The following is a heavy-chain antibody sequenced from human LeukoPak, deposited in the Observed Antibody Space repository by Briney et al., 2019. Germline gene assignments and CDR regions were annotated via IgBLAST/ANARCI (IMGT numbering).Heavy chain of an antibody. CDR1: GFTFSSYS. J-gene: IGHJ5*02. Sequence: GGSLRLSCAASGFTFSSYSMNWVRQAPGKGLEWVSSISSSSYIYYADSVKGRSTISRDNAKNSLYLQMNSLRAEDTAVYYCARLLRGYCSSTSCSPYNWFDPWGQGTLVTVS. CDR3: ARLLRGYCSSTSCSPYNWFDP. V-gene: IGHV3-21*01. CDR2: ISSSSYI. D-gene: IGHD2-2*01.